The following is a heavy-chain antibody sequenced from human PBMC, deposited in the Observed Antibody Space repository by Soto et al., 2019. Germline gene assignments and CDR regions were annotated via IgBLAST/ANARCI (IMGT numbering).Heavy chain of an antibody. D-gene: IGHD3-22*01. J-gene: IGHJ4*02. CDR2: IYYSGST. CDR1: GGSISSGGYY. V-gene: IGHV4-31*03. Sequence: PSETLSLTCTVSGGSISSGGYYWSWIRQHPGKGLEWIGYIYYSGSTYYNPSLKSRVTISVDTSKNQFSLKLSSVTAADTAVYYCARDLYYDSSGYKNFDYWGQGTLVTVSS. CDR3: ARDLYYDSSGYKNFDY.